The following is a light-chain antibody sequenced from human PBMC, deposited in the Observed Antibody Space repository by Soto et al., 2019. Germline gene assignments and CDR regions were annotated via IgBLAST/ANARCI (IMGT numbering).Light chain of an antibody. CDR2: DVS. Sequence: QSALTQPASVPGSPGQPITISCTGTSSDVGSFDSVAWYQHNPGKAPKLMIYDVSNRPSGVSSRFSGSKSGNTASLSISGLQTEDEANYYCSSFTTSSTLVFGTGTKLTVL. CDR3: SSFTTSSTLV. V-gene: IGLV2-14*01. CDR1: SSDVGSFDS. J-gene: IGLJ1*01.